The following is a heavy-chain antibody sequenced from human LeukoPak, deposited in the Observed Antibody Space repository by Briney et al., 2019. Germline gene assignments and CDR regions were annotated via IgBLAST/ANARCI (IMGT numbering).Heavy chain of an antibody. V-gene: IGHV3-23*01. D-gene: IGHD2-8*01. Sequence: PGGSLRLSCAVSGFTFSSFAMSWVRQAPGKGLEWVSTISGSGGTTYYADSVKGRSTISRDNSKNTLYLQMNSLRAEDTAAYYCAPRGVPAHQIMYYFEYWGQGTLVTVSS. CDR2: ISGSGGTT. CDR1: GFTFSSFA. J-gene: IGHJ4*02. CDR3: APRGVPAHQIMYYFEY.